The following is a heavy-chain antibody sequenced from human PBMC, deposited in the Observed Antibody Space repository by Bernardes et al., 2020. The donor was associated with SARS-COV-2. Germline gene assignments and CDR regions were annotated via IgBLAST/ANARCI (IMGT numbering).Heavy chain of an antibody. J-gene: IGHJ6*02. CDR3: AKGMGYYYYGMDV. CDR1: GFKFDNYD. Sequence: GGSLRLSCAAPGFKFDNYDMHWVRQAPGKGLEWISSINWNSVSIDYADSVKGRFTISRDNAKSALYLQMNSLRPEDTALYYCAKGMGYYYYGMDVWSQGTTVTVSS. CDR2: INWNSVSI. D-gene: IGHD3-10*01. V-gene: IGHV3-9*01.